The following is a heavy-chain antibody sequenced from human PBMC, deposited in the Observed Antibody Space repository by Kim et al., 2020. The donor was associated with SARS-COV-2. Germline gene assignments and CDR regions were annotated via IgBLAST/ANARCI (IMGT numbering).Heavy chain of an antibody. J-gene: IGHJ6*02. CDR3: AKILESKLEHYYYGMDV. Sequence: VKGRFTIARDNPKNTLYLQRNSLRAEDTAVYYCAKILESKLEHYYYGMDVWGQGTTVTVSS. V-gene: IGHV3-23*02. D-gene: IGHD2-15*01.